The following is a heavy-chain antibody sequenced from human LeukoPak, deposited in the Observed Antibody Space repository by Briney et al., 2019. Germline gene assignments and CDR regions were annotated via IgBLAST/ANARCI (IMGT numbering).Heavy chain of an antibody. CDR2: FDPEDGET. CDR3: ATRRVVRGVIIQDLDY. CDR1: GYTLTELS. D-gene: IGHD3-10*01. Sequence: ASVKASCKVSGYTLTELSMHWVRQAPGKGLEWMGGFDPEDGETIYAQKFQGRVTMTEDTSTDTAYMELSSLRSEDTAVYYCATRRVVRGVIIQDLDYWGQGTLVTVSS. J-gene: IGHJ4*02. V-gene: IGHV1-24*01.